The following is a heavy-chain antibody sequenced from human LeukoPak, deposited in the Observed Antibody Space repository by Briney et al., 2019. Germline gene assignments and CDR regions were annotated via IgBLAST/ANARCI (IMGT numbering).Heavy chain of an antibody. J-gene: IGHJ4*02. V-gene: IGHV3-7*03. CDR3: AKDCGY. Sequence: GGSLRLSCAASGFTFSHYCMTWVRQAPGKGLEWVAEINQNGGGECYIDSVKGRFTISRDNAKNSVFLQMNSLRAEDTAVYYCAKDCGYWGQGTLVTVSS. D-gene: IGHD2-21*01. CDR1: GFTFSHYC. CDR2: INQNGGGE.